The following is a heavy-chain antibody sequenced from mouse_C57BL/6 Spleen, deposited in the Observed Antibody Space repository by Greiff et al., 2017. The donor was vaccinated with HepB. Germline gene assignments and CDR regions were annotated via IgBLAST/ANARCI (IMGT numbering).Heavy chain of an antibody. D-gene: IGHD1-2*01. J-gene: IGHJ2*01. CDR3: ARSEITTAFDY. Sequence: QVQLQQSGAELVRPGTSVKVSCKASGYAFTNYLIEWVKQRPGQGLEWIGVINPGSGGTNYNEKFKGKATLTADKSSSTADMQLSSLTSEDSAVYFWARSEITTAFDYWGQGTTLTVSS. CDR2: INPGSGGT. V-gene: IGHV1-54*01. CDR1: GYAFTNYL.